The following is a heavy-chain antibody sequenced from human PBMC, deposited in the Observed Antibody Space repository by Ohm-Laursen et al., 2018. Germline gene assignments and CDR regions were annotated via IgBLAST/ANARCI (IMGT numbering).Heavy chain of an antibody. Sequence: SLRLSCSASGFTFDDHAMHWVRQTPGKGLVWVSRINGDGSRPFYADSVKGRFTISRDSGQNVLYLQMTRLRADDTAIYYCARGSSRDYREWGQGTLVTVSS. D-gene: IGHD4-11*01. J-gene: IGHJ4*02. CDR1: GFTFDDHA. CDR2: INGDGSRP. V-gene: IGHV3-74*01. CDR3: ARGSSRDYRE.